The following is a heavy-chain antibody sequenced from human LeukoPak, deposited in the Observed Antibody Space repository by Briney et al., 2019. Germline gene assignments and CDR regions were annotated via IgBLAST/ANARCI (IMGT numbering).Heavy chain of an antibody. J-gene: IGHJ4*02. CDR2: ISGSGGIT. Sequence: GGSLRLFCAASGFTFSSYAISWVRHAPGEGLECVSAISGSGGITYYADSVKGRFTISRDNSKNTLYLQMNSLRAEDTAVYYCAKATPNYYDSSAIKGGFDYWGQGTLVTVSS. CDR3: AKATPNYYDSSAIKGGFDY. D-gene: IGHD3-22*01. V-gene: IGHV3-23*01. CDR1: GFTFSSYA.